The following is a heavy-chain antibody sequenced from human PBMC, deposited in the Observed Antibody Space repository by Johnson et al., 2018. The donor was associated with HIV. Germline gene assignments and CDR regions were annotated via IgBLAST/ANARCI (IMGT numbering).Heavy chain of an antibody. CDR1: GFTLSNYD. CDR2: IGTAGDT. D-gene: IGHD6-19*01. CDR3: ARDREYGLAWGWAFDI. V-gene: IGHV3-13*01. J-gene: IGHJ3*02. Sequence: VQLVESGGGVVQPGRSLRLSCAASGFTLSNYDMHWVRQATGKGLEWVSVIGTAGDTYYPGSVKGRFTISRDNSKNPLYLQTNSLRSDDMAVYYCARDREYGLAWGWAFDIWGQGTMVTVSS.